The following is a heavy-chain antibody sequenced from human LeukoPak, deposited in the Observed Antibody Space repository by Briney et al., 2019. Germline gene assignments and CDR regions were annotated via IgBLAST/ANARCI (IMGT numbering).Heavy chain of an antibody. CDR1: GFTFSSYG. V-gene: IGHV3-33*01. Sequence: PGVSLRLSCAASGFTFSSYGMPGVRQAPGKGLEGVGVIWYDGSNKYYASSVKGRFTISRDNSTPTLYLQMNSLRAEDTAVYYCARGDSPYCSSTSCSYRGDDYWGQGTLVTVSS. CDR2: IWYDGSNK. J-gene: IGHJ4*02. CDR3: ARGDSPYCSSTSCSYRGDDY. D-gene: IGHD2-2*01.